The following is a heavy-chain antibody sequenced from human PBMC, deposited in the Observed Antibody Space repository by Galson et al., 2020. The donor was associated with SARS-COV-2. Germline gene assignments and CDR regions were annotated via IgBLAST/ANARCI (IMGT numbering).Heavy chain of an antibody. V-gene: IGHV2-70*01. CDR2: IDWDDDK. Sequence: SGPTLVKPTQTLTLTCTFSGFSLSTSGMCVSWIRQPPGKALEWLALIDWDDDKYYSTSLKTRPTISKDTSKNQVVLTMTNMDPVDTATYYCARIWSDILGGYYYGMDVWGQGTTVTVSS. CDR3: ARIWSDILGGYYYGMDV. D-gene: IGHD3-9*01. CDR1: GFSLSTSGMC. J-gene: IGHJ6*02.